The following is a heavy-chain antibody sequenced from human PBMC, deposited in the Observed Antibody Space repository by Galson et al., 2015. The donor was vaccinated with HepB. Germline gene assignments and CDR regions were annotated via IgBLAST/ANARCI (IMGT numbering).Heavy chain of an antibody. J-gene: IGHJ4*02. CDR1: GFTFSNYG. V-gene: IGHV3-30*03. Sequence: SLRLSCAASGFTFSNYGMHWVRQAPGKGLEWVAVISYDGSNKYYADSVKGRFTISRDNFNNALHLQMNSLRADDTAVYYCATHPLNDVCYKLWGGGCQRGEFDFWGQGTPVIVSS. CDR3: ATHPLNDVCYKLWGGGCQRGEFDF. D-gene: IGHD2-8*01. CDR2: ISYDGSNK.